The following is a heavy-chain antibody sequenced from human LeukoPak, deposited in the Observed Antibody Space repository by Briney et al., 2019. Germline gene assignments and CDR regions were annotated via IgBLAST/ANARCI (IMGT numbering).Heavy chain of an antibody. D-gene: IGHD6-19*01. Sequence: ASVKVSCKASGYTFTGYYMHWVRQAPGQGLEWMGRINPNSGGTNYAQKFQGRVTMTRDTSISTAYMELSRLRSDDTAVYYCAREGQWLVQYYYYHMDVWGKGTTVTVSS. CDR2: INPNSGGT. J-gene: IGHJ6*03. CDR3: AREGQWLVQYYYYHMDV. V-gene: IGHV1-2*06. CDR1: GYTFTGYY.